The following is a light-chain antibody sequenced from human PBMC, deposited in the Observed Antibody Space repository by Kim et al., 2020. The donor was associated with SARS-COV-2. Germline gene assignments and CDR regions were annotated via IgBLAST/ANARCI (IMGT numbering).Light chain of an antibody. Sequence: SYELTQPPSVSVAPGQTATITCGGDDIGTKSVHWNQQRPGQAPVVVIYYGSVRPSGIPERFSGSNSGNTATLTISRVEAGDEADYYCQVWDTRSDHYVFGTGTKVTVL. J-gene: IGLJ1*01. CDR1: DIGTKS. CDR2: YGS. CDR3: QVWDTRSDHYV. V-gene: IGLV3-21*04.